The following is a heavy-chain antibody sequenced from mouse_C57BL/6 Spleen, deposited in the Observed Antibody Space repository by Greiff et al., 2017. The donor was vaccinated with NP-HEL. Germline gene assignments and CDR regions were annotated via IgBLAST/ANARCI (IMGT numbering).Heavy chain of an antibody. J-gene: IGHJ1*03. V-gene: IGHV1-39*01. CDR2: INPNYGTT. CDR1: GYSFTDYN. Sequence: EVQLQQSGPELVKPGASVKISCKASGYSFTDYNMNWVKQSNGKSLEWIGVINPNYGTTSYNQKFKGKATLTVDQSSSTAYMQLNSLTSEDSAVYYCARTYYAILRQQEGYFDVWGTGTTVTVSS. D-gene: IGHD1-1*01. CDR3: ARTYYAILRQQEGYFDV.